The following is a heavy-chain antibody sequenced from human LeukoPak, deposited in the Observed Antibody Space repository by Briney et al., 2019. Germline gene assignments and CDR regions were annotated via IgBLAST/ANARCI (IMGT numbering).Heavy chain of an antibody. CDR3: ARTIAVAGTGFDY. V-gene: IGHV3-74*01. CDR1: GNYW. Sequence: PGGSLRLSCAASGNYWMHWVRQAPGKGLVWVSRINSDGSSTSYADSVKGRFTISRDYAKNTLYLQMNSLRAEDTAVYYCARTIAVAGTGFDYWGQGTLVTVSS. D-gene: IGHD6-19*01. J-gene: IGHJ4*02. CDR2: INSDGSST.